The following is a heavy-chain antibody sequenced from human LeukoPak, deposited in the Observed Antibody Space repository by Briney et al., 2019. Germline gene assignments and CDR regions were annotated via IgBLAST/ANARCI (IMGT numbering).Heavy chain of an antibody. J-gene: IGHJ4*02. CDR1: GGSISSYY. D-gene: IGHD6-13*01. V-gene: IGHV4-59*01. CDR3: ASEGGQQLVDY. CDR2: IYYSGST. Sequence: SETLSLTRTVSGGSISSYYWSWIRQPPGKGLEWIGYIYYSGSTNYNPSLKSRVTISIDTSKNQFSLKLSSVTAADTAVYYCASEGGQQLVDYWGQGTLVTVSS.